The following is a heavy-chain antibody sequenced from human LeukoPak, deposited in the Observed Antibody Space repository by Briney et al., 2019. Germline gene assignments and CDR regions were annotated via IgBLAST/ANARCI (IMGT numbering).Heavy chain of an antibody. CDR3: ASNVLLWFGELIDY. CDR2: INPNSGGT. D-gene: IGHD3-10*01. Sequence: ASVKDSCKASGYTFTGYYMHWVRQAPGEGLEWMGWINPNSGGTNYAQKFQGRVTMTRDTSISTAYMELSRLRSDDTAVYYCASNVLLWFGELIDYWGQGTLVTVSS. V-gene: IGHV1-2*02. J-gene: IGHJ4*02. CDR1: GYTFTGYY.